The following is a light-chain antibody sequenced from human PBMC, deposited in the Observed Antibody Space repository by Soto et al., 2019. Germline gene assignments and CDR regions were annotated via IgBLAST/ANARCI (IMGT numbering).Light chain of an antibody. V-gene: IGLV1-40*01. Sequence: QAVVAQPPSVSGAPGQGVIISCTGTSSNIGAGYEVHWYQQVQGAAPKLLMYGNMYRPSGVPDRFSGSKSGTSASLAITGLQPEDEADYYCQSYDTSLRAWVFGGGTKLTVL. J-gene: IGLJ3*02. CDR1: SSNIGAGYE. CDR3: QSYDTSLRAWV. CDR2: GNM.